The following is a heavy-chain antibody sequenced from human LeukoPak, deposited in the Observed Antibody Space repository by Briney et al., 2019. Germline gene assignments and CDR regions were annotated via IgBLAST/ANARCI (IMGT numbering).Heavy chain of an antibody. CDR2: ISYDGSNK. CDR3: ARDLTYYFDY. CDR1: GFTFSSYG. Sequence: GGSLRLSCAASGFTFSSYGMHWVRQAPGKGLEWVAVISYDGSNKYYADSVKGRFTISRDNSKNTLYLQMNSLRAEDTAVYYCARDLTYYFDYWGQGTLVTVSS. V-gene: IGHV3-30*03. J-gene: IGHJ4*02.